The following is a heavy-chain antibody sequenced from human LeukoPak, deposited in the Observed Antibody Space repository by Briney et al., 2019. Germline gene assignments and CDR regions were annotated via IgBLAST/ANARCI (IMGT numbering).Heavy chain of an antibody. CDR2: IYPGDSDT. J-gene: IGHJ5*02. CDR3: ARHPGQAWFDP. V-gene: IGHV5-51*01. CDR1: GYSFSTYW. Sequence: GESLKISCKGSGYSFSTYWIGWVRQMPGKGLEWMGIIYPGDSDTRYSPSFQGQVTISADKAISTAYLQWSSLKALDTAVYYCARHPGQAWFDPWGQGTLVTVSS. D-gene: IGHD3-10*01.